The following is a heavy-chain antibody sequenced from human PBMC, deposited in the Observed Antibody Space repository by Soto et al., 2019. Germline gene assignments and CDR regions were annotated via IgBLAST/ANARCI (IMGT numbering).Heavy chain of an antibody. CDR1: GYSFTSYW. D-gene: IGHD3-10*01. J-gene: IGHJ3*02. Sequence: PGESLKISCKGSGYSFTSYWIGWVRQMPGKGLEWMGIIYPGDSDTRYSPSFQGQVTISADKSISTAYLQWSSLKASDTAMYYCGRLDIMVRGVIIYPFEAFDMGGQGTMVT. V-gene: IGHV5-51*01. CDR3: GRLDIMVRGVIIYPFEAFDM. CDR2: IYPGDSDT.